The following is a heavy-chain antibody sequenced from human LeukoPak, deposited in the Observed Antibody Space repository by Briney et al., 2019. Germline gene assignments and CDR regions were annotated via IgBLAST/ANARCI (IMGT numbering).Heavy chain of an antibody. J-gene: IGHJ4*02. CDR3: ARTAYSSGWPGYFDY. D-gene: IGHD6-19*01. Sequence: SETLSLTCTVSGGSISTYYWSWIRQPPGKGLEWIGYIYYSGSTNYNPSFKSRVIISVDTSKNQFSLKLSSVTAADTAVYYCARTAYSSGWPGYFDYWGQGILVTVSS. CDR1: GGSISTYY. CDR2: IYYSGST. V-gene: IGHV4-59*01.